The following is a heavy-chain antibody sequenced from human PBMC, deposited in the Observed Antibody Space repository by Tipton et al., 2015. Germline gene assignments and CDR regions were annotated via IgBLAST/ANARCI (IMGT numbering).Heavy chain of an antibody. Sequence: GSLRLSCAASGFTFSSYAMSWVRQAPGKGLEWVSAISGSGGSTYYADSVKGRFTISRDNSKSTLYLQVNSLRAEDTAVYYCAKAPVEYGHYVSGWDHWGQGTLVTVST. D-gene: IGHD4-17*01. J-gene: IGHJ4*02. CDR2: ISGSGGST. CDR1: GFTFSSYA. CDR3: AKAPVEYGHYVSGWDH. V-gene: IGHV3-23*01.